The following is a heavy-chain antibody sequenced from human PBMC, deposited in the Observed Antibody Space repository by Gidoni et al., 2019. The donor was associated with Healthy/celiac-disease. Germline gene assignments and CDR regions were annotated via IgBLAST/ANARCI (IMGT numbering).Heavy chain of an antibody. CDR3: ARLSLPLYDSSGYADY. D-gene: IGHD3-22*01. J-gene: IGHJ4*02. Sequence: QLQLQESGPGLVKPSETLSLTCTVSGGSISSSSYYWGWIRQPPGKGLEWIGSIYYSGSTSYNPSLKSRVTISVDTSKNQFSLKLSSVTAADTAVYYCARLSLPLYDSSGYADYWGQGTLVTVSS. CDR2: IYYSGST. CDR1: GGSISSSSYY. V-gene: IGHV4-39*01.